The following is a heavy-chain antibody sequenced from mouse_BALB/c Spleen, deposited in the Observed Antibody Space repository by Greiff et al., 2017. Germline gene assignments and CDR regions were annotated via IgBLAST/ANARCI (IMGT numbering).Heavy chain of an antibody. J-gene: IGHJ2*01. V-gene: IGHV1-54*01. Sequence: VQLQQSGAELVRPGTSVKVSCKASGYAFTNYLIEWVKQRPGQGLEWIGVINPGSGGTNYNEKFKGKATLTADKSSSTAYMQLSSLTSDDSAVYFCARSKVYYGDFDYWGQGTTLTVSS. D-gene: IGHD1-2*01. CDR2: INPGSGGT. CDR3: ARSKVYYGDFDY. CDR1: GYAFTNYL.